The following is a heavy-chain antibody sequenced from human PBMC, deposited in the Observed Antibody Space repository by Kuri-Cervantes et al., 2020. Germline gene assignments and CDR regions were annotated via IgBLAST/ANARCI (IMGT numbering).Heavy chain of an antibody. V-gene: IGHV1-18*01. CDR3: AREGMHAVVPTAPFDY. D-gene: IGHD2-2*01. CDR2: ISAYNGDT. Sequence: ASVKVSCKASGYTFTSYGISWVRQAPGQGLEWMGWISAYNGDTNYAQKLQGRVTISADKSTSTVHMELSSLRPEDTAVYYCAREGMHAVVPTAPFDYWGQGTLVTVSS. J-gene: IGHJ4*02. CDR1: GYTFTSYG.